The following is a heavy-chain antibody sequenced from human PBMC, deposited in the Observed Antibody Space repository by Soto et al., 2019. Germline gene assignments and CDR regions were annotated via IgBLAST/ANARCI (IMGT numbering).Heavy chain of an antibody. Sequence: SETLCLIYTVSGGSISSHDCRWIRQPPGKVLEWIGYIYYSGSTNYNPSLKSRATISVDTSKNQFSLKLSSVTAADTAVYYCARAYGSGSDYYYHYFMDVWGKGTTVTVSS. D-gene: IGHD3-10*01. CDR1: GGSISSHD. J-gene: IGHJ6*03. CDR3: ARAYGSGSDYYYHYFMDV. V-gene: IGHV4-59*11. CDR2: IYYSGST.